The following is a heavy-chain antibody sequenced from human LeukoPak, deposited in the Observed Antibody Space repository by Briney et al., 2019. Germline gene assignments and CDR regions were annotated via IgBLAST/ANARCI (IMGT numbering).Heavy chain of an antibody. CDR3: ARPIVAAGSNWFDP. J-gene: IGHJ5*02. Sequence: ASVKVSCKASGYTFTSYGISWVRQAPGQGLEWMGWISAHNGNTNYAQKLQGRVTMTTDTSTSTAYMELRSLRSDDTAVYYCARPIVAAGSNWFDPWGQGTLVTVSS. CDR2: ISAHNGNT. CDR1: GYTFTSYG. V-gene: IGHV1-18*01. D-gene: IGHD6-13*01.